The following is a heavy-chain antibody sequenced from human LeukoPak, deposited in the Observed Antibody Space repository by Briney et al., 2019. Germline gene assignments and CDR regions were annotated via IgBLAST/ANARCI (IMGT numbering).Heavy chain of an antibody. D-gene: IGHD1-26*01. CDR1: GFTFSNYA. J-gene: IGHJ4*02. CDR3: AKDYSGSYYALDY. Sequence: GGSLRLSCAASGFTFSNYAMSWVRQAPGKGLEWVSTISGGGESTYYAGSVKGQFTISRDNSKNMLYLQMNSLRAEDTAEYYCAKDYSGSYYALDYWGQGTLVTVSS. CDR2: ISGGGEST. V-gene: IGHV3-23*01.